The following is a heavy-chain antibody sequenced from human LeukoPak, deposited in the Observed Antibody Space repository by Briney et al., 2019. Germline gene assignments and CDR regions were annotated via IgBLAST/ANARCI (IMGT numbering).Heavy chain of an antibody. CDR3: ARGRVPAAIQDY. V-gene: IGHV1-8*03. Sequence: ASVKVSCKASGYTFTSYDINWVRQATGQGLEWMGWMNPTSGNTGYVQKFQGRVTNTRNTSISTAYMELSSLRSEDTTVYYGARGRVPAAIQDYWGQGTLVTVSS. D-gene: IGHD2-2*01. CDR1: GYTFTSYD. CDR2: MNPTSGNT. J-gene: IGHJ4*02.